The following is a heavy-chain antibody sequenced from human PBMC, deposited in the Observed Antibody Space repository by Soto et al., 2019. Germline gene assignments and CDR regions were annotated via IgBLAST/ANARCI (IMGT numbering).Heavy chain of an antibody. Sequence: GGSLRLSCAASGFTFSSYEMNWVRQAPGKGLEWVSYISSSGSTIYYADSVKGRFTISRDNAKNSLYLQMNSLRAEDTAVYYCARDDSRPRAVAGTSHFDYWGQGTLVTVSS. D-gene: IGHD6-19*01. CDR3: ARDDSRPRAVAGTSHFDY. V-gene: IGHV3-48*03. J-gene: IGHJ4*02. CDR2: ISSSGSTI. CDR1: GFTFSSYE.